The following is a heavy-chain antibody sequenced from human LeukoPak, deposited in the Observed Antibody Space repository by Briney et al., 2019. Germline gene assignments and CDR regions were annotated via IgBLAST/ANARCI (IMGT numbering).Heavy chain of an antibody. V-gene: IGHV3-66*02. CDR3: AKHSRPEPTSITIFGVVPHFDY. J-gene: IGHJ4*02. CDR2: IYSGGST. D-gene: IGHD3-3*01. CDR1: GFIVNNNY. Sequence: PGGSLRLSCAASGFIVNNNYMNWVRQAPGKGLEGGSVIYSGGSTYYADSVKGRFTISRDNSKNTLYLQMNSLRAEDTAVYYCAKHSRPEPTSITIFGVVPHFDYWGQGTLVTVSS.